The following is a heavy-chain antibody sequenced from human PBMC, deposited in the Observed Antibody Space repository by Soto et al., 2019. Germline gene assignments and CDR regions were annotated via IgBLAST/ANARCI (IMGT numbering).Heavy chain of an antibody. CDR3: AKDQARAASHGID. Sequence: QVQLVESGGGVVQPGRSLRLSCAASGFTFNNSGMHWARQAPGKGLEWVAAISNDGSDKYYADSVKGRLTISRDNSKNTVFLQMSSLRAEDTAVYYCAKDQARAASHGIDWGQGTMVTVSS. CDR2: ISNDGSDK. J-gene: IGHJ3*01. V-gene: IGHV3-30*18. D-gene: IGHD6-13*01. CDR1: GFTFNNSG.